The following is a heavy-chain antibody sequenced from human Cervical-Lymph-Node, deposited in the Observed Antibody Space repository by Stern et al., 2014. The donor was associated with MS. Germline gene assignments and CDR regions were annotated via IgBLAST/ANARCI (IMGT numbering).Heavy chain of an antibody. D-gene: IGHD6-13*01. J-gene: IGHJ4*02. CDR2: SWSDGTKE. Sequence: DQLVASGGGAVQPGRSLRLSCATAGFTFSGYGMYWVRQAPGKGLEWGAISWSDGTKEDYADSVKGRFTISRDNSKNTLYLQMTSLRAEDTAVYYCARDDRTSWYGGMPHWGQGTLVTVSS. V-gene: IGHV3-33*01. CDR1: GFTFSGYG. CDR3: ARDDRTSWYGGMPH.